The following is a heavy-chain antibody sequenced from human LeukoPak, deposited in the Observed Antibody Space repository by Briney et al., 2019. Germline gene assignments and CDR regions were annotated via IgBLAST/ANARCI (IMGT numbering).Heavy chain of an antibody. Sequence: PGGSLRLSCAGSGFTFSSFAMTWVRQAPGKGLEWVSSISGSGSSTYHADSVKGRFTISRDSSKNTLYLQMNSLTAEDTAIYYCARDIYGAAAKYYFDYWGQGTLVTVSS. V-gene: IGHV3-23*01. CDR3: ARDIYGAAAKYYFDY. J-gene: IGHJ4*02. CDR2: ISGSGSST. CDR1: GFTFSSFA. D-gene: IGHD6-13*01.